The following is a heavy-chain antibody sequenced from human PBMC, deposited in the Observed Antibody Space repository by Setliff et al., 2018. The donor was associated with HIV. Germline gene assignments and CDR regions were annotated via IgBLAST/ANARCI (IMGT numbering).Heavy chain of an antibody. V-gene: IGHV4-39*01. CDR2: MYDSGST. CDR1: GGSISSGTYY. Sequence: SETLSLTCTVSGGSISSGTYYWGWIRQPPGKGLEYIGTMYDSGSTYYNPSLRSRVTIAVDTTKNHISLRLSSVTAADTAVYYCARHVTVVAYFETLAGSFNYWGQGTLVTVSS. J-gene: IGHJ4*02. CDR3: ARHVTVVAYFETLAGSFNY. D-gene: IGHD2-21*01.